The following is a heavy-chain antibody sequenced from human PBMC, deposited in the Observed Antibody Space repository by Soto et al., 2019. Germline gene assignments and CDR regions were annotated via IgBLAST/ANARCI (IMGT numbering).Heavy chain of an antibody. CDR2: IRGDGGQT. CDR1: GSTFTSYG. J-gene: IGHJ4*02. D-gene: IGHD3-9*01. Sequence: GGSLRLSCTASGSTFTSYGMGWVRQAPGKGLQWVSTIRGDGGQTHYTDSVKGRFSISRDNSKNTAYLQMDSLRAEDTAMYFCARDVGLDSDDFFAYWGQGTQVTVSS. CDR3: ARDVGLDSDDFFAY. V-gene: IGHV3-23*01.